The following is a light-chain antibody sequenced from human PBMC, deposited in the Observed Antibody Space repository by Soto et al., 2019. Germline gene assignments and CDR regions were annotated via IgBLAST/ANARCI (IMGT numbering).Light chain of an antibody. CDR3: KSYAGSNTYV. CDR2: EAV. CDR1: KIVIGVYDF. V-gene: IGLV2-8*01. J-gene: IGLJ1*01. Sequence: QTVLTQPPSASGSPGQSVTIPCTGTKIVIGVYDFVSWYQHHPGKAPRLIIYEAVQRPSGVPDRFSGSKSGNTASLTVSGLQAADEADYFCKSYAGSNTYVFGSGTKVTVL.